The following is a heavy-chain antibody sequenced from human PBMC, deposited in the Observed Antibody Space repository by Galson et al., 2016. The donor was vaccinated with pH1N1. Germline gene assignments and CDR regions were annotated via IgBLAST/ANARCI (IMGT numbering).Heavy chain of an antibody. CDR3: ARDSEYSGHEGFH. Sequence: LRLSCAASGFTFTSYATHWVRQAPGKGLEWVAVILYDGTNEYYADSVKGRFTISRDKTQSTVYLQMNSLRTEDTAVYYCARDSEYSGHEGFHWAQGTLVIVSS. D-gene: IGHD5-12*01. CDR2: ILYDGTNE. V-gene: IGHV3-30*04. J-gene: IGHJ4*02. CDR1: GFTFTSYA.